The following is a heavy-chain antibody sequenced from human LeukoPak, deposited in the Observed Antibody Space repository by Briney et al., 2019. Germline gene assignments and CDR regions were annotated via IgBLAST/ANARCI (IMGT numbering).Heavy chain of an antibody. CDR1: GFTLSSYA. D-gene: IGHD6-13*01. CDR3: ARDLRIAAAGD. CDR2: ISGSGGST. Sequence: GGSLRLSCAASGFTLSSYAMSWVRQAPGKGLEWVSAISGSGGSTYYADSVKGRFTISRDNSKNTLYLQMNSLRAEDTAVYYCARDLRIAAAGDWGQGTLVTVSS. V-gene: IGHV3-23*01. J-gene: IGHJ1*01.